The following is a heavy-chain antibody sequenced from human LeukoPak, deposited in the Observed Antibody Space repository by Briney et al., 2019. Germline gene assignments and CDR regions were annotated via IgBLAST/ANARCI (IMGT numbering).Heavy chain of an antibody. V-gene: IGHV4-39*01. CDR1: GVSIRRSSYY. J-gene: IGHJ3*02. CDR3: ARRELLDAFDI. CDR2: ISYSGTT. D-gene: IGHD1-26*01. Sequence: SETLSLTCTVSGVSIRRSSYYWGWIRQPAGKGLGWIGSISYSGTTYSAPSLMSRVTISVHTSKNQFSLKLSSVPAADTAVYYCARRELLDAFDIWGQGTMVTVSS.